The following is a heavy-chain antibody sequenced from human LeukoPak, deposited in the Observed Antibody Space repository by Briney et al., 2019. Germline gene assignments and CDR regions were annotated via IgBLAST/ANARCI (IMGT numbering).Heavy chain of an antibody. V-gene: IGHV3-48*03. J-gene: IGHJ4*02. CDR2: ISSSGSTI. CDR1: GFTFSSYE. CDR3: ARTEILVGTSDY. D-gene: IGHD1-26*01. Sequence: QPGGSLRLSCAASGFTFSSYEMNGVRQAPGKGLEWVSYISSSGSTIYYADSVRGRFTISRDNAKNSLYLQMNSLRAEDTAVYYCARTEILVGTSDYWGQGTLVTVSS.